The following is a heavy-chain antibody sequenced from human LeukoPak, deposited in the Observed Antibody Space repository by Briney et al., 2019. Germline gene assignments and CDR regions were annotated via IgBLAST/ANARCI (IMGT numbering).Heavy chain of an antibody. CDR3: ARWGSYCSSTSCSLFDY. CDR1: GYTFTSYG. CDR2: ISAYNGNT. V-gene: IGHV1-18*01. Sequence: ASVKVSCKASGYTFTSYGISWVRQAPGQGLEWMGWISAYNGNTNYAQKLQGRVTMTTDTSTSTAYMELRSLRSDDTAVYYCARWGSYCSSTSCSLFDYWGQETLVTVSS. D-gene: IGHD2-2*01. J-gene: IGHJ4*02.